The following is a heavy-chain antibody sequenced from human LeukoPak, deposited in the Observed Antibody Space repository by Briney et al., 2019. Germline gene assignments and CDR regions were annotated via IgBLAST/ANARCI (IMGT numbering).Heavy chain of an antibody. V-gene: IGHV5-51*01. CDR2: IYPGDSDT. D-gene: IGHD3-22*01. Sequence: GESLKISCKGSGYSFTSYWIGWVRQMPGKGLEWMGIIYPGDSDTRYSPSFQGQVTISADKSISTAYLQWSSLKASDTAMYYCARSTYYYDSSGYPGHDCWGQGTLVTVSS. J-gene: IGHJ4*02. CDR3: ARSTYYYDSSGYPGHDC. CDR1: GYSFTSYW.